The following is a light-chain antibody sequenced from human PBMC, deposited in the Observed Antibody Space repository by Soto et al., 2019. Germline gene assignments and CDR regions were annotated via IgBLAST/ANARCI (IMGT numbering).Light chain of an antibody. CDR3: QQGYSNPWT. Sequence: DIQMTQSPSSLSASVGDRVTISCRASQTISTYLHWYQHKPGRAPRLLISDVSTLQSGVPGRFRGSGSETEFTLTITYLQPEDFATYYCQQGYSNPWTFGQGTKVDIK. CDR2: DVS. V-gene: IGKV1-39*01. J-gene: IGKJ1*01. CDR1: QTISTY.